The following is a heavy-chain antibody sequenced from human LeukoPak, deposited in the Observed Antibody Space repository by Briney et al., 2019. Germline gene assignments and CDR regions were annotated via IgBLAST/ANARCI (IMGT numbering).Heavy chain of an antibody. J-gene: IGHJ4*02. CDR2: IDPSDSYT. CDR1: GYSFTTYW. V-gene: IGHV5-10-1*01. Sequence: GESLKISCQGSGYSFTTYWISWVRQMPGKGLEWMGRIDPSDSYTNYSPPFQGHVTISTDKSISTAYLQWSSLKASDTAMYYCATEYSSNWYGFDYWGQGTLVTVSS. D-gene: IGHD6-13*01. CDR3: ATEYSSNWYGFDY.